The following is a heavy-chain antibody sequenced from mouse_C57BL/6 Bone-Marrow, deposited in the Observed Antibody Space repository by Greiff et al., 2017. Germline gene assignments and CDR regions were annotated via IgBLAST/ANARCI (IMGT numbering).Heavy chain of an antibody. J-gene: IGHJ3*01. CDR1: GYTFTSYW. Sequence: QVQLQQPGAELVMPGASVKLSCKASGYTFTSYWMHWVKQRPGQGLEWIGEIDPSDSYTNYNQKFKGKSTLTVDKSSSTAYMQLSSLTSEDSAVYYGARGGWLRFAYWGQGTLVTVSA. V-gene: IGHV1-69*01. D-gene: IGHD2-3*01. CDR3: ARGGWLRFAY. CDR2: IDPSDSYT.